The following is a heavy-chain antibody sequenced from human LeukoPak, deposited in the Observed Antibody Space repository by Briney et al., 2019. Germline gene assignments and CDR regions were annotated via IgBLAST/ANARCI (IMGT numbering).Heavy chain of an antibody. V-gene: IGHV3-21*01. CDR2: ISPDSNYK. Sequence: GGSLRLSCAASGFTFSSYWMSWVRQAPGKGLEWVSSISPDSNYKYYVDSVKGRFTISRDNAKNSLYLQMNSLRAEDTAVYYCASGGGATRSAYAFDMWGQGTLVTVSS. J-gene: IGHJ3*02. CDR1: GFTFSSYW. D-gene: IGHD1-26*01. CDR3: ASGGGATRSAYAFDM.